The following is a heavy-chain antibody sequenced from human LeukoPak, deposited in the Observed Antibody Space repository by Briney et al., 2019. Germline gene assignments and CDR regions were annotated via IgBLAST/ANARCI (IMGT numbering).Heavy chain of an antibody. CDR1: GLTFTNHG. CDR3: ARDRGKDYFGD. CDR2: VRNDGFDT. D-gene: IGHD4-23*01. V-gene: IGHV3-30*02. J-gene: IGHJ4*02. Sequence: GGSLRLSCVASGLTFTNHGFHWLRQAADKGLEWVAFVRNDGFDTYHSNSVKGRFSISRDDSKNTVYLQMNSLRAEDTALYYCARDRGKDYFGDWGQGTQVTVSS.